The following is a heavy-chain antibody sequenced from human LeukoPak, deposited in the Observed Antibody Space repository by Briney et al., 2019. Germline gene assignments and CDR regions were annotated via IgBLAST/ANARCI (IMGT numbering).Heavy chain of an antibody. V-gene: IGHV3-66*04. CDR3: ARLRYCSGGSCAGG. CDR2: IYSGGDT. Sequence: GGSLRLSCAASGFTVSSNYMGWVRQAPGKGLEWVSVIYSGGDTYYTDSVKGRFTISRDNSKNMIYLEMTSLKAEDTAVYYCARLRYCSGGSCAGGWGQGTLVTVSS. CDR1: GFTVSSNY. D-gene: IGHD2-15*01. J-gene: IGHJ4*02.